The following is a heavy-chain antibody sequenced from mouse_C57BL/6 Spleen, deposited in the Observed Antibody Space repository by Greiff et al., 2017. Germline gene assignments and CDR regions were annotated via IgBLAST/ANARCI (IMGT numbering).Heavy chain of an antibody. Sequence: VHVKQSGPELVKPGASVKIPCKASGYTFTDYNMDWVKQSHGKSLEWIGDINPNNGGTIYNQKFKGKATLTVDKSSSTAYMELRSLTSEDTAVYYCANYYDGYFDVWGTGTTVTVSS. CDR2: INPNNGGT. CDR1: GYTFTDYN. V-gene: IGHV1-18*01. D-gene: IGHD1-1*01. J-gene: IGHJ1*03. CDR3: ANYYDGYFDV.